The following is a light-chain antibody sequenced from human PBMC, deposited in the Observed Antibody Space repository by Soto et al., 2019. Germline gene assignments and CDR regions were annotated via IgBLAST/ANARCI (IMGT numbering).Light chain of an antibody. J-gene: IGLJ1*01. Sequence: QSVLTQPASVSGSPGQSITISCTGTSDNYVSWYQQHPGKVPKLMIYGVTNRPSGVSDRFSGPKSGNTDSLTISGLQTEDEADYYCSAYTNSRTLLFGAGTKVTVL. CDR3: SAYTNSRTLL. CDR1: SDNY. V-gene: IGLV2-14*01. CDR2: GVT.